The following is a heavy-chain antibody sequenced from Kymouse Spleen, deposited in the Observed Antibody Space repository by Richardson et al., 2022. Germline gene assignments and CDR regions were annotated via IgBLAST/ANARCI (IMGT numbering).Heavy chain of an antibody. V-gene: IGHV4-39*01. CDR2: IYYSGST. CDR3: ARQSGGSYYSYYYYYYGMDV. D-gene: IGHD1-26*01. Sequence: QLQLQESGPGLVKPSETLSLTCTVSGGSISSSSYYWGWIRQPPGKGLEWIGSIYYSGSTYYNPSLKSRVTISVDTSKNQFSLKLSSVTAADTAVYYCARQSGGSYYSYYYYYYGMDVWGQGTTVTVSS. J-gene: IGHJ6*02. CDR1: GGSISSSSYY.